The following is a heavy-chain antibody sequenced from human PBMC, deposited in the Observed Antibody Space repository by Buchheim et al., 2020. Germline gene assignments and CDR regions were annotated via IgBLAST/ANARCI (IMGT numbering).Heavy chain of an antibody. CDR3: AKAGIAAAGLTPDY. J-gene: IGHJ4*02. D-gene: IGHD6-13*01. Sequence: QVQLVESGGGVVQPGRSLRLSCAASGFTFSSYGMHWVRQAPGKGLEWVAVIWYDGSNKYYADSVKGRFTISRDNSKNTLYLQMHSLRAEDTAVYYCAKAGIAAAGLTPDYWGQGTL. CDR1: GFTFSSYG. CDR2: IWYDGSNK. V-gene: IGHV3-33*06.